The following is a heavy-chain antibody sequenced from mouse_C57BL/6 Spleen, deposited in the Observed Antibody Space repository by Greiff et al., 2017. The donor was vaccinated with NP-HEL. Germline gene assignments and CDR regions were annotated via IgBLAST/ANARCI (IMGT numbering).Heavy chain of an antibody. J-gene: IGHJ2*01. V-gene: IGHV1-54*01. CDR1: GYAFTNYL. CDR3: AREGYGNFYFDY. D-gene: IGHD2-1*01. CDR2: INPGSGGT. Sequence: VKLMESGAELVRPGTSVKVSCKASGYAFTNYLIEWVKQRPGQGLEWIGVINPGSGGTNYNEKFKGKATLTADKSSSTAYMQLSSLTSEDSAVYFCAREGYGNFYFDYWGQGTTLTVSS.